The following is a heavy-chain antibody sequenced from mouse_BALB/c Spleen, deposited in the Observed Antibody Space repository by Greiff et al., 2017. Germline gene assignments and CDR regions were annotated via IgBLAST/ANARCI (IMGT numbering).Heavy chain of an antibody. V-gene: IGHV2-2*02. CDR1: GFSLTSYG. D-gene: IGHD1-1*01. CDR2: IWSGGST. CDR3: ARKGHYYGSSYAMDY. J-gene: IGHJ4*01. Sequence: QVQLQQSGPGLVQPSQSLSITCTVSGFSLTSYGVHWFRQSPGKGLEWLGVIWSGGSTDYNAAFISRLSISKDNSKSQVFFKMNSLQANDTAIYYCARKGHYYGSSYAMDYWGQGTSVTVSS.